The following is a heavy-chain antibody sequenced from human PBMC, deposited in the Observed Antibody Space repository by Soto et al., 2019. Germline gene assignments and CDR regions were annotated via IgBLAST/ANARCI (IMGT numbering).Heavy chain of an antibody. CDR2: IDNAGTDS. CDR1: GFTFSGRS. Sequence: EVQLVESGGGLVQPGGSLRFSCAASGFTFSGRSMHWVRQAPGKGLVWVSGIDNAGTDSTYADSVKGRFTSSRDNAKNTLYLQMNSLRVEDTAVYYCARGWFGPDVWGKGTTVTVSS. J-gene: IGHJ6*04. CDR3: ARGWFGPDV. V-gene: IGHV3-74*01. D-gene: IGHD3-10*01.